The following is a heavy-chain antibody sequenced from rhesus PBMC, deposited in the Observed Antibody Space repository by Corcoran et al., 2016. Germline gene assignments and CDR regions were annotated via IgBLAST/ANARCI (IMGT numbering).Heavy chain of an antibody. J-gene: IGHJ4*01. D-gene: IGHD1-44*02. CDR1: GYSISSGYG. V-gene: IGHV4-127*01. CDR3: AGRIVGATLDY. Sequence: QVQLQESGPGLVKPSETLSLTCAVSGYSISSGYGWSWIRQPPGKGLEWIGYIGGSSGSTNYNPSLKCRVTFSKDTSKNQFSLKLSSVNAADTAVYYCAGRIVGATLDYWGQGVLVTVSS. CDR2: IGGSSGST.